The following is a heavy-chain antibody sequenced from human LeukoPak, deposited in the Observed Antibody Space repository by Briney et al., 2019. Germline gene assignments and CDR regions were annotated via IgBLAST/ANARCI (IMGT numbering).Heavy chain of an antibody. Sequence: GASVKVSCKASGYTFTCYYMHWVRQAPGQGLEWMGWINPNTGGTNYAQKFQGRVTMTRDTSISTAYTELSRLRSDDTAVYYCARDFGELFGMDVWGKGTTVTVSS. J-gene: IGHJ6*04. CDR1: GYTFTCYY. CDR2: INPNTGGT. V-gene: IGHV1-2*02. CDR3: ARDFGELFGMDV. D-gene: IGHD3-10*01.